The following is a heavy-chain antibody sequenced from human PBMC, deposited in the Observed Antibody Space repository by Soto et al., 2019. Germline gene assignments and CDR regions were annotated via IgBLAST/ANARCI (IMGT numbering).Heavy chain of an antibody. V-gene: IGHV3-21*01. J-gene: IGHJ5*02. Sequence: GGSLRLSCAASGFTFSSYGMNWVRQAPGKGLEWVSSISRSSSHIYYADSVKGRFTISRDNAKNSLYLQMNSLRAEDTAVYYCARVGVAVAASPQSSLRPWGQGTLVTVSS. D-gene: IGHD2-15*01. CDR1: GFTFSSYG. CDR3: ARVGVAVAASPQSSLRP. CDR2: ISRSSSHI.